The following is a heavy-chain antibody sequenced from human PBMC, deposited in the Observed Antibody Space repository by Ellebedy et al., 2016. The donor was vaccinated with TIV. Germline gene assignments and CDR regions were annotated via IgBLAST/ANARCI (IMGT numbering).Heavy chain of an antibody. J-gene: IGHJ4*02. Sequence: GGSLRLSXAASGFTFSSYGMHWVRQAPGKGLEWVAVIWYDGSNKYYADSVKGRFTVSRDNSKNTLYLQMNSLRTEDTAVYYCAKVRVMGATTNGEGDRVFDYWGQGTLVTVSS. CDR1: GFTFSSYG. D-gene: IGHD1-26*01. V-gene: IGHV3-30*02. CDR3: AKVRVMGATTNGEGDRVFDY. CDR2: IWYDGSNK.